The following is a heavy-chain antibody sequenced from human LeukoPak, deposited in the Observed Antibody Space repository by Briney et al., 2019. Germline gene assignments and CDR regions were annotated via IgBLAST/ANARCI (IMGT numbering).Heavy chain of an antibody. J-gene: IGHJ4*02. CDR3: ARHARIAVASH. CDR1: GYRFTNSW. V-gene: IGHV5-51*01. CDR2: IYPGDSDT. D-gene: IGHD6-19*01. Sequence: GESLKISCKGSGYRFTNSWIGWVRQMPGKGLEWMGIIYPGDSDTRYSPSFQGQVTISADKSISTAYLQWSSLKASDTAMYYCARHARIAVASHWGQGTLVTVSS.